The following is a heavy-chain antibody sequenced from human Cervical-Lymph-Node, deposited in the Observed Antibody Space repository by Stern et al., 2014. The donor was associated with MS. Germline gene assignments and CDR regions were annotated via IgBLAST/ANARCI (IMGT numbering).Heavy chain of an antibody. D-gene: IGHD3-3*01. J-gene: IGHJ3*02. Sequence: VQLEESGPGLVKPSETLSLTCTVSGYSISSGYYWGWIRQPPGKGLEWIGSIYHSGSTYYNPSLKSRVTISVETSKNQFSLKLTSVTAADTAVYYCARADDFTAAFDIWGQGTMVTVSS. CDR1: GYSISSGYY. CDR2: IYHSGST. V-gene: IGHV4-38-2*02. CDR3: ARADDFTAAFDI.